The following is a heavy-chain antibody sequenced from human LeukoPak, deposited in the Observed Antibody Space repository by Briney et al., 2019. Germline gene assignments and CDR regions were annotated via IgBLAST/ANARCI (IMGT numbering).Heavy chain of an antibody. Sequence: ASVKVSCKASGYTFTSYDINWVRQATGQGLEWMGWMNPNSGNTGYAQKFQGRVTMTRNTSISTAYMELSSLRSEDTAVYYCARWLQWLPTAYYYYGMDVWGQGTTVTVSS. CDR1: GYTFTSYD. D-gene: IGHD6-19*01. V-gene: IGHV1-8*01. CDR2: MNPNSGNT. J-gene: IGHJ6*02. CDR3: ARWLQWLPTAYYYYGMDV.